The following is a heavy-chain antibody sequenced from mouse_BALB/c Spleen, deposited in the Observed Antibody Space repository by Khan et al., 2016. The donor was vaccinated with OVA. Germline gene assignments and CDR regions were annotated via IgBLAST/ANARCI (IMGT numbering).Heavy chain of an antibody. CDR3: ARRNYFGYTFGH. J-gene: IGHJ3*01. V-gene: IGHV1-77*01. CDR1: GYTFTDYY. D-gene: IGHD1-2*01. CDR2: IYPRSGNT. Sequence: QVQLQQSGAELARPGASVKLSCKASGYTFTDYYINWLKQRTGQGLEWIGEIYPRSGNTYYNEKFKGKATLTADKSSSVAYMQLSSLTSEDSAVYFCARRNYFGYTFGHWGQGTLVTVSA.